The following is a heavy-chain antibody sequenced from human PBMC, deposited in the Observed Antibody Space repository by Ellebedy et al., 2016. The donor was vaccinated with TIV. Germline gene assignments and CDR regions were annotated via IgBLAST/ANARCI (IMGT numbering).Heavy chain of an antibody. CDR1: GFTFSTYV. D-gene: IGHD3-10*01. Sequence: GGSLRLXXAASGFTFSTYVMSWVRQAPGKGLEWVSGISDTGGTTYYADSVRGRFTISRDKSKNTLYLQMNSLRAEDTAVYYCAKDANPRYGSGAYSFDYWGQGTLVTVSS. V-gene: IGHV3-23*01. CDR3: AKDANPRYGSGAYSFDY. J-gene: IGHJ4*02. CDR2: ISDTGGTT.